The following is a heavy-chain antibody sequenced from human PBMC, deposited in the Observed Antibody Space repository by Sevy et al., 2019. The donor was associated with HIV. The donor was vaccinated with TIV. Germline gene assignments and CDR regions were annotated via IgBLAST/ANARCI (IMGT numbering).Heavy chain of an antibody. Sequence: GGSLSLSCAASGFTFSSYAMHWVRQAPGKGLEWVAVISYDGSNKYYADSVKGRFTISRDNSKNTLYLQMNSLRAEDTAVYYCASEYYDFWSGYYMSSAFDIWGQGTMVTVSS. CDR1: GFTFSSYA. V-gene: IGHV3-30-3*01. J-gene: IGHJ3*02. CDR2: ISYDGSNK. CDR3: ASEYYDFWSGYYMSSAFDI. D-gene: IGHD3-3*01.